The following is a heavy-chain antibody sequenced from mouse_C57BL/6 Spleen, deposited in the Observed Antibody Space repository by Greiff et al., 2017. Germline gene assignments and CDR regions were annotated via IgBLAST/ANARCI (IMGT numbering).Heavy chain of an antibody. D-gene: IGHD1-1*01. V-gene: IGHV1-76*01. CDR1: GYTFTDYY. J-gene: IGHJ4*01. CDR3: ARSNYYGSSPYAMDY. CDR2: IYPGSGNT. Sequence: VQLQESGAELVRPGASVKLSCKASGYTFTDYYINWVKQRPGQGLEWIARIYPGSGNTYYNEKFKGKATLTAEKSSSTAYMQLSSLTSEDSAVYFCARSNYYGSSPYAMDYWGQGTSVTVSS.